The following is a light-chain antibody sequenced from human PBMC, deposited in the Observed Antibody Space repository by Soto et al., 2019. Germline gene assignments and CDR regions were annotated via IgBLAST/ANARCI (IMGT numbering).Light chain of an antibody. J-gene: IGKJ2*01. V-gene: IGKV4-1*01. Sequence: DIVMTQSPDSLAVSLGERATINCKSSQSVLYSANNKNYLAWYQQKPGQSPKLLIYWASTRESGVPDRFSGSGSGTDFTLTISSLQAEDVAVYYRHQYYNSQYYNSHTFGQGTKLEI. CDR2: WAS. CDR1: QSVLYSANNKNY. CDR3: HQYYNSQYYNSHT.